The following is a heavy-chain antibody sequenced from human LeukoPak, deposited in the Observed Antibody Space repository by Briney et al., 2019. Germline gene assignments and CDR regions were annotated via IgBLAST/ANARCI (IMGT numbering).Heavy chain of an antibody. CDR3: AGAYYDFWSGSFSGPSSAYYYGMDV. CDR1: GYTFTGYY. CDR2: INPNSGGT. V-gene: IGHV1-2*02. D-gene: IGHD3-3*01. Sequence: ASVKVSCKASGYTFTGYYMHWVRQAPGQGLEWMGWINPNSGGTNYAQKFQGRVTMTRDTSISTAYMELSRLRSDDTAVYYCAGAYYDFWSGSFSGPSSAYYYGMDVWGQGTTVTVSS. J-gene: IGHJ6*02.